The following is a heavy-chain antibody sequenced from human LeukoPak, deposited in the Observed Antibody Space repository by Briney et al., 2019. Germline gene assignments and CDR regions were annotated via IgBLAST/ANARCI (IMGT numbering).Heavy chain of an antibody. CDR1: GFTFSSYW. CDR2: INSDGSST. Sequence: PGGSLRLSCAASGFTFSSYWMHWVRQAPGKGLVWVSRINSDGSSTSYADSVKGRFTISRDNAKNTLYLQMNSLRAEDTAVYYCAREIRYCSSTSCYTGYYYYYMDVWGKGTTVTVSS. V-gene: IGHV3-74*01. CDR3: AREIRYCSSTSCYTGYYYYYMDV. D-gene: IGHD2-2*02. J-gene: IGHJ6*03.